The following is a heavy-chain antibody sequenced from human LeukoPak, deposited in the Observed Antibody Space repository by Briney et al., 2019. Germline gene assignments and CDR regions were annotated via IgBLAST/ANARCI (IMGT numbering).Heavy chain of an antibody. CDR2: IKYRSKWYN. V-gene: IGHV6-1*01. Sequence: SQTLSLTCAISGDSVSRKNVDWDWIRQSPSGGLEWLGRIKYRSKWYNDYAVSLKSRITINPDTSRNQFSLLLNSVSPEDPAVYYCARGSEWAFDIWGQGTTVTVSS. J-gene: IGHJ3*02. CDR1: GDSVSRKNVD. D-gene: IGHD2-8*01. CDR3: ARGSEWAFDI.